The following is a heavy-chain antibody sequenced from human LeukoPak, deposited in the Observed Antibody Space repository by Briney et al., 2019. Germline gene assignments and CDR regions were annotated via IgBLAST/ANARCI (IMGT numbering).Heavy chain of an antibody. Sequence: PGGSLRLSCAASGFTLSNYWMSWVRQAPGIGLEWVAKIKEDGSEEDYVDSVKGRFTISRDNAKNSLYLQMNSLRAEDTAVYYCARAGRSSEYHLFDYWGQGTLVTVSS. J-gene: IGHJ4*02. CDR2: IKEDGSEE. CDR1: GFTLSNYW. D-gene: IGHD2/OR15-2a*01. CDR3: ARAGRSSEYHLFDY. V-gene: IGHV3-7*04.